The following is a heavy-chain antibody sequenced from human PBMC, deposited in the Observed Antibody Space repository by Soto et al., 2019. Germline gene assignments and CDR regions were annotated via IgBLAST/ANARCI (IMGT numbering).Heavy chain of an antibody. CDR3: ARGGYYDNTWGKLSHYGLDV. V-gene: IGHV1-18*01. CDR1: GYTFIXYG. CDR2: ISPYNDYT. Sequence: ASVKVSCKASGYTFIXYGISWVRHAPGQGLEWMGWISPYNDYTIYAQKLQGRVTMTTDTSTRTVYLDLRSLKSDDTAVYYCARGGYYDNTWGKLSHYGLDVWGQGTSVTVSS. J-gene: IGHJ6*02. D-gene: IGHD3-16*01.